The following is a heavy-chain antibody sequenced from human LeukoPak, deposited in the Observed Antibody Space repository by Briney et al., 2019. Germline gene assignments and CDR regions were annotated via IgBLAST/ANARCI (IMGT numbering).Heavy chain of an antibody. CDR3: AKAFREYGSSTYSSFDV. J-gene: IGHJ3*01. CDR2: ITGTT. CDR1: GFTFSSYA. Sequence: PGGSLSPSCAASGFTFSSYAMSWVRQAPGKGLQWVSTITGTTQYADSVRGRFTISRDNSKNILYLQMSSLSTEDTAIYYCAKAFREYGSSTYSSFDVWGQGTMVTVSS. V-gene: IGHV3-23*01. D-gene: IGHD6-13*01.